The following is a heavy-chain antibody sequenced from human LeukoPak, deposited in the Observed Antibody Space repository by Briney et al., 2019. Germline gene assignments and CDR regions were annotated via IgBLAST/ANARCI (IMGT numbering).Heavy chain of an antibody. CDR3: ASHYSNYEGYFDY. J-gene: IGHJ4*02. CDR1: GFTFSRYW. V-gene: IGHV3-7*01. Sequence: GGALRLSCAASGFTFSRYWMSWVRQAPGKGLEGGADIKQDGSEKYYVSSVKGRFTISRDNAKNSLYLQMNSLRAEDTAVYYCASHYSNYEGYFDYWGQGTLVTVSS. D-gene: IGHD4-11*01. CDR2: IKQDGSEK.